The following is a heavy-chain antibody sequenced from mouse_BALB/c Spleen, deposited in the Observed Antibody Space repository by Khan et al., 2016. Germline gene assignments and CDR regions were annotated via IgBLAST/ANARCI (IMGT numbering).Heavy chain of an antibody. Sequence: QVQLKQSGPGLVAPSQSLSITCTVSVFSVTGFPVNWVRQPPGKGLEWLGVIWGDGSTDYDSALKSRLSISKDDSKSQVFLKMNSLHTEDTARYYCASYYDYDGGFAYWGQGTVVTVSA. D-gene: IGHD2-4*01. V-gene: IGHV2-6-7*01. CDR3: ASYYDYDGGFAY. J-gene: IGHJ3*01. CDR1: VFSVTGFP. CDR2: IWGDGST.